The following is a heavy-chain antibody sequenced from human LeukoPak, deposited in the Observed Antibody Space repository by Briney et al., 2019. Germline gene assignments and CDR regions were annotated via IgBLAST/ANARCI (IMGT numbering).Heavy chain of an antibody. D-gene: IGHD3-22*01. CDR2: ISYDGSNK. CDR1: GFIFSDYG. CDR3: ARDRGYYYDSSGNDAFDI. J-gene: IGHJ3*02. Sequence: GGSLTLSCAASGFIFSDYGMSWFRLDPGNGLEGVAVISYDGSNKYYAHYVKGRFTISRDNSKSTLYLQMNSLRAEDTAVYYCARDRGYYYDSSGNDAFDIWGKGTMVTVSS. V-gene: IGHV3-30*03.